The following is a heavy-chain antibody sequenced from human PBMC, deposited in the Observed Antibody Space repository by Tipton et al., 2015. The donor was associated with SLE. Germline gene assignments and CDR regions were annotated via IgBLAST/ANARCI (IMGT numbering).Heavy chain of an antibody. Sequence: TLSLTCNVSGVSISSYYWSWIRQPAGKGLEWIGRIYTSGATDDNPSLKSRVTMSVDMSKNQIFLKMTSVTAADSAVYFCARGELRGNYGMDVWGQGTTVTVS. V-gene: IGHV4-4*07. J-gene: IGHJ6*02. CDR1: GVSISSYY. D-gene: IGHD5-24*01. CDR2: IYTSGAT. CDR3: ARGELRGNYGMDV.